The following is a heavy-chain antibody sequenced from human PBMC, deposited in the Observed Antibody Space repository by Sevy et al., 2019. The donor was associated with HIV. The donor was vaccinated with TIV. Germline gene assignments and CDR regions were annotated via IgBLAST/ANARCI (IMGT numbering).Heavy chain of an antibody. CDR1: GFTFNIYA. CDR2: ISGGGDGT. J-gene: IGHJ4*02. Sequence: GESLKISCAASGFTFNIYAMSWVRQAPGKGLEWLSAISGGGDGTYYADSVKARFTISGDNSRNTLYLQMNSLRAEDTAVYYCAKRPYYYYNSDGHLVSSTDEADYWGQGTLVTVSS. D-gene: IGHD3-22*01. CDR3: AKRPYYYYNSDGHLVSSTDEADY. V-gene: IGHV3-23*01.